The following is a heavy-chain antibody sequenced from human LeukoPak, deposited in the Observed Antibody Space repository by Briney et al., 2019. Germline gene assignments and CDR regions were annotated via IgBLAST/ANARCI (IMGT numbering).Heavy chain of an antibody. CDR3: AREFYSGYVHPIFCY. Sequence: LSLTCAVYGGSFSGHYWSWIRQAPGKGLEWVAVIWYDGSNKYYADSVKGRFTISRDNSKNTLYLQMNSLRAEDTAVYYRAREFYSGYVHPIFCYWGQGTLVTVSS. J-gene: IGHJ4*02. D-gene: IGHD5-12*01. CDR2: IWYDGSNK. CDR1: GGSFSGHY. V-gene: IGHV3-33*08.